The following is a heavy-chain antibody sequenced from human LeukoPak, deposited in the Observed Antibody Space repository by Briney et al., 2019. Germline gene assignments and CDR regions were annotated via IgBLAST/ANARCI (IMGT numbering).Heavy chain of an antibody. CDR2: ISGSGGST. CDR3: AKENLLPAGGTLGS. Sequence: GGSLRLSCAASGFTFSSYAMSWVRQAPGKGLEWVSAISGSGGSTYYADSVKGRFTISRDNSKNTLDLQMDSLRAEDTAICYCAKENLLPAGGTLGSWGQGTLVTVSS. D-gene: IGHD6-13*01. J-gene: IGHJ5*02. CDR1: GFTFSSYA. V-gene: IGHV3-23*01.